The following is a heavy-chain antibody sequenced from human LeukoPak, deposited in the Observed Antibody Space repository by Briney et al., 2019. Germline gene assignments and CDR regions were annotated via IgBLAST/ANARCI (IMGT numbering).Heavy chain of an antibody. V-gene: IGHV1-69*13. CDR2: IIPIFGTA. CDR3: ASSRRAYYDYVWGSYRYTRAFDI. J-gene: IGHJ3*02. CDR1: GGTFSSYA. Sequence: SVKVSCKASGGTFSSYAISWVRQAPGQGLEWMGGIIPIFGTANYAQKFQGRVTITADESTSTAYMELSSLRSEDTAVYYCASSRRAYYDYVWGSYRYTRAFDIWGQGTMVTVSS. D-gene: IGHD3-16*02.